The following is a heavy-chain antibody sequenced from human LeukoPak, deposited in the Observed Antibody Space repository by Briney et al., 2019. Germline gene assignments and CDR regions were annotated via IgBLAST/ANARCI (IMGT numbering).Heavy chain of an antibody. D-gene: IGHD1-1*01. V-gene: IGHV3-48*04. J-gene: IGHJ5*02. CDR1: GFTFDSYS. CDR2: ITSGSSTI. CDR3: ARVQLSAEGGELDP. Sequence: GGSLRLSCAASGFTFDSYSMSWVRQAPGKGLEWVSYITSGSSTIYYPDSVKGRFTISRDNAKNSLYLQMNSLRAEDTAVYYCARVQLSAEGGELDPWGQGTLVIVSS.